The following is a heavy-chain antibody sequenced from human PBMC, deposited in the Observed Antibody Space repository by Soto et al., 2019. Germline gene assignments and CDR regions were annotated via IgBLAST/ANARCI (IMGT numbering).Heavy chain of an antibody. CDR1: GFTFDDYA. CDR2: ISWNSDNI. V-gene: IGHV3-9*01. D-gene: IGHD4-4*01. J-gene: IGHJ3*02. Sequence: PGGSLRLSCAACGFTFDDYAMHWVRQAPGKGLEWVSGISWNSDNIVYADSVKGRFTISRDNAKNSLYLQMNSLRAEDTALYYCAKDLYSNYGDAFDIWGQGTMVTVSS. CDR3: AKDLYSNYGDAFDI.